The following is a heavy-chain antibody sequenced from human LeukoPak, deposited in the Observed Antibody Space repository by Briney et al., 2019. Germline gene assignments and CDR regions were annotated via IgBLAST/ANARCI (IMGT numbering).Heavy chain of an antibody. CDR1: GGSITSGSYY. CDR2: IYTSGSI. CDR3: ARGGSGWFEFDY. D-gene: IGHD6-19*01. V-gene: IGHV4-61*02. Sequence: PSQTLSLTCTVSGGSITSGSYYWSWSRQAGGKGLEWIGRIYTSGSINYNPSLKSRVTISEDTSKNQFSLKLSSVTAADTAVYYCARGGSGWFEFDYWGQGTLVTVSS. J-gene: IGHJ4*02.